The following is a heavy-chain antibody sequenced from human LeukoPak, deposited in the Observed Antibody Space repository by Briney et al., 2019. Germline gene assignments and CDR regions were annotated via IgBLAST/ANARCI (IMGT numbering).Heavy chain of an antibody. V-gene: IGHV1-2*02. CDR3: ARDQIVVVPAAIGSPTSCYYYGMDV. Sequence: ASVKVSCKASGYTFTGYYMHWVRQAPGQGLEWMGWINPNSGGTNYAQKFQGRVTMTRDTSISTAYMELSRLRSDDTAVYYCARDQIVVVPAAIGSPTSCYYYGMDVWGQGTTVTVSS. CDR2: INPNSGGT. D-gene: IGHD2-2*02. J-gene: IGHJ6*02. CDR1: GYTFTGYY.